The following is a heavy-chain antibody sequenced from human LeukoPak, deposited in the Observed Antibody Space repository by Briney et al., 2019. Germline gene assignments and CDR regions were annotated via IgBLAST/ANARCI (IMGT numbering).Heavy chain of an antibody. V-gene: IGHV3-43*01. J-gene: IGHJ4*02. D-gene: IGHD4-17*01. CDR1: GFTFDDYT. CDR3: AKGPNDYGDYNSGFDY. CDR2: ISWDGGST. Sequence: PGGSLRLSCAASGFTFDDYTMDWVRHAPGKGLEWVSLISWDGGSTYYADSVKGQFTISRDNSKNSLYLQMNSLRTEDTALYYCAKGPNDYGDYNSGFDYWGQGTLVTVSS.